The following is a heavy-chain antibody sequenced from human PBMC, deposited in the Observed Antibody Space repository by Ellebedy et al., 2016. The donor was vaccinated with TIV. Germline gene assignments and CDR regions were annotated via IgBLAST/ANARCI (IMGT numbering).Heavy chain of an antibody. V-gene: IGHV3-9*01. J-gene: IGHJ4*01. CDR1: GFDFDENA. D-gene: IGHD3-10*01. CDR3: VSGRYGTGSQSYYFDK. Sequence: SLKISXGASGFDFDENAMHWVRQRPGKGLEWVARIGWNGAWIAYADSVKGRFTISRDNEKNFLYLQMSSLRIQDTAFYYCVSGRYGTGSQSYYFDKWGRGTLVTVFS. CDR2: IGWNGAWI.